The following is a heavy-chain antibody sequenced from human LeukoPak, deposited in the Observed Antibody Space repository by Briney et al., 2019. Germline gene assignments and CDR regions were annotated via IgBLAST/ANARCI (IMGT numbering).Heavy chain of an antibody. J-gene: IGHJ4*02. Sequence: PGGCLRLSCAASGFKFSSYAMSWVCRAPGKGLEWVSAISSNGGGTFYADSVKGQFTISRDNSQNTLYLQMNSLRAEDTAIYYCAQHYGSGTYYDYLDYWGQGTLVTVSS. D-gene: IGHD3-10*01. CDR2: ISSNGGGT. CDR1: GFKFSSYA. V-gene: IGHV3-23*01. CDR3: AQHYGSGTYYDYLDY.